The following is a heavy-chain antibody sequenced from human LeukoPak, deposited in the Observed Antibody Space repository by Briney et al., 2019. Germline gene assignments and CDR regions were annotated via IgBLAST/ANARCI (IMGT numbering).Heavy chain of an antibody. D-gene: IGHD6-6*01. CDR2: IREDGSEK. CDR3: ARDQATRPLGY. CDR1: GFTFNNYW. J-gene: IGHJ4*02. Sequence: GSLRLSCAASGFTFNNYWMSWFRQAPGKGLEWVANIREDGSEKFYVESVKGRFTISRDNAKKLLYLQMYSLRAEDTAVYYCARDQATRPLGYWGQGTLVTVFS. V-gene: IGHV3-7*01.